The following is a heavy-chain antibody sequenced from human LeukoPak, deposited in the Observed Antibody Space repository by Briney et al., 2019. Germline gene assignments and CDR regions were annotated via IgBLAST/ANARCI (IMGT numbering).Heavy chain of an antibody. CDR1: LFTVRNND. Sequence: VGSLRLSCAASLFTVRNNDMSSGRQSPGNGRKGCSISYCDSSTHYAGSVKGRFTVYRDTSPKPLSLQVKSLGAEDTAVYYCVRKNRDFNGAFDIWGQGTVVTVSS. D-gene: IGHD2-21*02. V-gene: IGHV3-53*01. CDR3: VRKNRDFNGAFDI. J-gene: IGHJ3*02. CDR2: SYCDSST.